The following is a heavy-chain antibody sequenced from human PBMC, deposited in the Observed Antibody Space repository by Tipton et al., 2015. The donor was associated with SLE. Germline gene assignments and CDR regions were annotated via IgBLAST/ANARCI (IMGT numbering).Heavy chain of an antibody. Sequence: SLRLSCAASGFTFNTYSMNWVRQAPGKGLEWVSSISTSSYYIYYADSVKGRFTISRDNAKNSLYLQMNSLRAEDTAVYYCAKGGYTWDYFDYWGQGTLVTVSS. CDR1: GFTFNTYS. J-gene: IGHJ4*02. CDR3: AKGGYTWDYFDY. V-gene: IGHV3-21*04. D-gene: IGHD1-20*01. CDR2: ISTSSYYI.